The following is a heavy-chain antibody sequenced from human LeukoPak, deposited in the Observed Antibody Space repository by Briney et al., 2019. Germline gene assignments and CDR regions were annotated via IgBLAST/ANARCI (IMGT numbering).Heavy chain of an antibody. Sequence: SETLSLTCTVSGGSISSGSYYWSWIRQPAGKGLEWIGRIYASGSTNYNPSLKSRVTISVDTSKNQFSLKLSSVTAADTAVYYCATGGYDFWSGQRLDYWGQGTLATVSS. CDR3: ATGGYDFWSGQRLDY. V-gene: IGHV4-61*02. J-gene: IGHJ4*02. CDR2: IYASGST. D-gene: IGHD3-3*01. CDR1: GGSISSGSYY.